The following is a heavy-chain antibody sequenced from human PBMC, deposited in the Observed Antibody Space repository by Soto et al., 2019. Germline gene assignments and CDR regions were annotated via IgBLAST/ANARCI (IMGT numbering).Heavy chain of an antibody. J-gene: IGHJ6*02. D-gene: IGHD1-26*01. CDR2: ISWNGVYI. Sequence: EVQLVESGGGLVPPGRSMRLSCAGSGFIFDNYAMEWVRQAPGKGLEWVAGISWNGVYIGYADSVKGRFTISRDNAKNSLYLQMYRFRPEDTDFYYCGKYKEWDFTYGVDFGVQGTTVTVSS. CDR3: GKYKEWDFTYGVDF. CDR1: GFIFDNYA. V-gene: IGHV3-9*01.